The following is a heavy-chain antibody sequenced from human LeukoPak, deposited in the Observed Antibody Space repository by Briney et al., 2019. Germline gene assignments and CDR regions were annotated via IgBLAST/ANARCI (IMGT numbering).Heavy chain of an antibody. CDR2: IYYGGNT. CDR1: GGSISSSGYY. D-gene: IGHD3-22*01. Sequence: SETLSLTCTVSGGSISSSGYYWGWIRQPPGKGLEWIGNIYYGGNTYYNPSLKSRVTISVDTSKNQFSLKLISVTAADTAVYYCARLRDSSGFYSRVWGQGTLVTVSS. J-gene: IGHJ4*02. V-gene: IGHV4-39*01. CDR3: ARLRDSSGFYSRV.